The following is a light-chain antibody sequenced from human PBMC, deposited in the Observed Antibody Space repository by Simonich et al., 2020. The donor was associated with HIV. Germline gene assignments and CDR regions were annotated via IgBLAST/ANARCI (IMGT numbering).Light chain of an antibody. Sequence: DMVVTQSPLSLPVSPGEPASISCRSSQPLRHSNGHSYLDWYLQKPGQSPQVLIYLGSNRASGVPDRFSGSGSGTDFTLKISRVEAEDVGVYYCMQALQTPPTFGQGTKVEIK. V-gene: IGKV2-28*01. CDR3: MQALQTPPT. CDR1: QPLRHSNGHSY. J-gene: IGKJ1*01. CDR2: LGS.